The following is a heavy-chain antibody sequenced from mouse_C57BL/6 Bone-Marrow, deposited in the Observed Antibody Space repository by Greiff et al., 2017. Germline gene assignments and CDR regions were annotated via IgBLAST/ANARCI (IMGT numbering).Heavy chain of an antibody. V-gene: IGHV1-64*01. CDR1: GYTFTSYW. J-gene: IGHJ2*01. Sequence: QVQLQQPGAELVKPGASVKLSCKASGYTFTSYWMHWVKQRPGQGLEWIGMIHPNSGSTNYNEKFKSKATLTVDKSSSTAYMQLSSLTSEDSAVCYCARGMVVAYYFDYWGQGTTLTVSS. CDR2: IHPNSGST. D-gene: IGHD1-1*01. CDR3: ARGMVVAYYFDY.